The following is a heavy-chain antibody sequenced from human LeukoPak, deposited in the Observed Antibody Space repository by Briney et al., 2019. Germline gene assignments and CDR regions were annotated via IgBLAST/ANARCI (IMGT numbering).Heavy chain of an antibody. V-gene: IGHV4-39*07. CDR3: ERGGMIKVDP. Sequence: SETLSLTCTVSGGSVSSSSYYWGWIRQPPGKGLEWIGSIYYSGSTYYNPSLKSRVTISVDTSKNQFSLKLSSVTAADTAVYSCERGGMIKVDPWGQGTLVTVSS. J-gene: IGHJ5*02. CDR1: GGSVSSSSYY. CDR2: IYYSGST. D-gene: IGHD3-16*01.